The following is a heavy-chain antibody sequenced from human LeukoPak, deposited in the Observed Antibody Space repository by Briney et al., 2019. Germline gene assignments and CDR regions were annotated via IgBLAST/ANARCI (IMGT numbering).Heavy chain of an antibody. CDR2: ISISSSYI. V-gene: IGHV3-21*01. J-gene: IGHJ5*02. CDR1: GFTFSSYS. D-gene: IGHD2-2*01. CDR3: ARESSTSFSNWFDP. Sequence: GGSLRLXCAASGFTFSSYSMNWVRRAPGKGLESVSSISISSSYIYYADSVKGRFTISRDNAKNSLYLQMNSLRAEDTAVYYCARESSTSFSNWFDPWGQGTLVTVSS.